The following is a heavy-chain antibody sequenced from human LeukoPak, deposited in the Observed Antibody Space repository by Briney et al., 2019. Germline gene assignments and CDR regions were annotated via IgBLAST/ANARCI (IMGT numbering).Heavy chain of an antibody. CDR3: ARRTSSGWYLFDY. V-gene: IGHV4-59*08. CDR1: GGSISRYY. CDR2: IYYSGST. D-gene: IGHD6-19*01. J-gene: IGHJ4*02. Sequence: SEPLSLTRTVSGGSISRYYRSSVRHPPGKGHDRLGYIYYSGSTNYNPSLKSRVSISVDTSKNQFSLKLSSVTAADTAVYYCARRTSSGWYLFDYWGQGTLVTVSS.